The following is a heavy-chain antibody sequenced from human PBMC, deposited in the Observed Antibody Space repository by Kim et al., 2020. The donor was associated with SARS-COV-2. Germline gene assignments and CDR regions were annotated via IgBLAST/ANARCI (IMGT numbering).Heavy chain of an antibody. CDR1: GFTFSSYW. V-gene: IGHV3-74*01. CDR2: IYNDGSST. D-gene: IGHD1-26*01. J-gene: IGHJ4*02. Sequence: GGSLRLSCAGSGFTFSSYWMHWVRQVPGKGLVWVSRIYNDGSSTTYADSVKGRFTISRDNAKNTLYLQMNSLRAEDTAVYYCVKGSTTRFENWGQGTLVTVSS. CDR3: VKGSTTRFEN.